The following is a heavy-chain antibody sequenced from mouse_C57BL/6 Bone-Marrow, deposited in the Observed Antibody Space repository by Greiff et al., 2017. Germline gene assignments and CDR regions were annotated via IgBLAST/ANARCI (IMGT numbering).Heavy chain of an antibody. CDR2: IRNKANGYTT. J-gene: IGHJ4*01. CDR3: ARSLYRGMDY. D-gene: IGHD2-12*01. Sequence: EVQLVESGGGLVQPGGSLSLSCAASGFTFTDYYMSWVRQPPGKALEWLGFIRNKANGYTTEYSASVKGRFTISRDNSQSILYLQMNALRAEDSATYYCARSLYRGMDYWGQGASVTVSS. CDR1: GFTFTDYY. V-gene: IGHV7-3*01.